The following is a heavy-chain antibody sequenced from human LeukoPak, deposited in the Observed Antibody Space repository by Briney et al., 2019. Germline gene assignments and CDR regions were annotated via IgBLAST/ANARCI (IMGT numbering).Heavy chain of an antibody. Sequence: GGSLRLSCAASGFTLIDYDMDWVRHVIGKGLEWVSAIGIRGDTHYSGSVKGRFTISRENAESSLYLQMNSLRAEDTAVYYCARGGIQVSGIDEFDYRGQGTLVTVSS. J-gene: IGHJ4*02. D-gene: IGHD6-19*01. V-gene: IGHV3-13*01. CDR3: ARGGIQVSGIDEFDY. CDR2: IGIRGDT. CDR1: GFTLIDYD.